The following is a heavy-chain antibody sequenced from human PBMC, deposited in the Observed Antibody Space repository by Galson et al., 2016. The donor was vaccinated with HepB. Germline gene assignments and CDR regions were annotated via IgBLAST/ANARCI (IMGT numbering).Heavy chain of an antibody. D-gene: IGHD3-3*01. J-gene: IGHJ4*02. Sequence: SETLSLTCSVSAGSISTYYWSWIRQSPGKGLEWIGCIYYTGSTDYNPSLESRVTISVDTSKNQFSLKLSSVTAADTAVYYCARADYDIWSGSQRDFFDHWGQGTLVTVSS. CDR2: IYYTGST. CDR3: ARADYDIWSGSQRDFFDH. V-gene: IGHV4-59*08. CDR1: AGSISTYY.